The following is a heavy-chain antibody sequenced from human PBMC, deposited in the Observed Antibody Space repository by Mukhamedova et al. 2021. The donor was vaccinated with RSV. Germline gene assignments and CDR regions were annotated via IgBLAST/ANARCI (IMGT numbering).Heavy chain of an antibody. CDR3: ARANGAVATSYYYYGRNV. CDR2: IFYSGTT. Sequence: GLEWIGEIFYSGTTAYSPSLKSRVTISVDKTKNQFSLNLTSMTVADTAVYYCARANGAVATSYYYYGRNVWGPGISVTVSS. D-gene: IGHD3-16*01. J-gene: IGHJ6*02. V-gene: IGHV4-4*02.